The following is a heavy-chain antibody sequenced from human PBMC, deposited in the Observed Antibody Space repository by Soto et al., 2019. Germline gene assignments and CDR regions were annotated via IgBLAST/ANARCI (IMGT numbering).Heavy chain of an antibody. V-gene: IGHV1-69*01. CDR2: IIPIFGTA. CDR3: ARVRGDYGDYSSAFDI. J-gene: IGHJ3*02. Sequence: QVQLVQSGAEVKKPGSSVKVSCKASGGTFSSYAISWVRQAPGQGLEWLGGIIPIFGTANYAQKFQGRVTITADESTSTAYMELCSLRSEATAVYYCARVRGDYGDYSSAFDIWGQGTMVTVSS. CDR1: GGTFSSYA. D-gene: IGHD4-17*01.